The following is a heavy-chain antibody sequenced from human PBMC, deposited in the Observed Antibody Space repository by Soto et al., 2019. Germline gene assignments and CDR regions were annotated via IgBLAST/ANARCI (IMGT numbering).Heavy chain of an antibody. D-gene: IGHD6-19*01. CDR2: VSYDGNKR. Sequence: HLVESGGGVVQPGKSLRLSCAASKFTFSTYDMHWVRQAPGKGLEWVAVVSYDGNKRYYADSVRGRFTISRDNSKNTVYLEMNSLRPEDTAVYFCAKGRDSTRWYYREGDYWGQGNLVTVSS. J-gene: IGHJ4*02. CDR3: AKGRDSTRWYYREGDY. CDR1: KFTFSTYD. V-gene: IGHV3-30*18.